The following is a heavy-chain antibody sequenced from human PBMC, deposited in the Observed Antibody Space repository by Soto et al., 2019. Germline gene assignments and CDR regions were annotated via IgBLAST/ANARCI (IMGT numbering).Heavy chain of an antibody. CDR1: GYIFTSYG. V-gene: IGHV1-18*01. D-gene: IGHD2-2*01. CDR3: TRGPRYCSTSMCFSGVTWFDP. Sequence: QVQLVQSGAEVRNPGASVKVSCKASGYIFTSYGISWVRQAHGQGLEWMGWISSYNGNTNYAQKVQGRVTMTTDKSATSTYMELRSLTSDDTAVYYCTRGPRYCSTSMCFSGVTWFDPWGQGTLVTVSS. CDR2: ISSYNGNT. J-gene: IGHJ5*02.